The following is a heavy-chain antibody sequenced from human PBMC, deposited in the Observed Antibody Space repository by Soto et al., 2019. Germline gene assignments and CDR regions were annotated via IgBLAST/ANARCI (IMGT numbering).Heavy chain of an antibody. D-gene: IGHD6-19*01. V-gene: IGHV4-31*03. J-gene: IGHJ6*02. CDR1: GGSISSGGYY. Sequence: QVQLQESGPGLVKPSQTLSLTCTVSGGSISSGGYYWSWIRQHPGKGLEWVGYIYYGGSTYYNPSLKSRVTISVDTSKSQFSLKLSSVTAADTAVYYCARDFTDSSGPTLGMGVWGQGTTVTVSS. CDR2: IYYGGST. CDR3: ARDFTDSSGPTLGMGV.